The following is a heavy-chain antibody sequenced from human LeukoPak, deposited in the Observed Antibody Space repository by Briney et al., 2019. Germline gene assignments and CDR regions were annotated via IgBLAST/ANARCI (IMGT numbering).Heavy chain of an antibody. D-gene: IGHD3-10*01. CDR3: ARGFIGLSSGFDY. CDR2: IPYDGSNK. J-gene: IGHJ4*02. Sequence: GGSLRLSCAASGFTFNIFGMHWVRQAPGRGLEWVAFIPYDGSNKYYADSVKGRFTISRDNSKNTLYLQMNSLRAGDTAVYYCARGFIGLSSGFDYWGQGTLVTVSS. CDR1: GFTFNIFG. V-gene: IGHV3-30*02.